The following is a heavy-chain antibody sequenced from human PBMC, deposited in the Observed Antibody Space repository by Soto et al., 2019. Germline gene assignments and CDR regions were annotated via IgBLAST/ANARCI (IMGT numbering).Heavy chain of an antibody. Sequence: HPWGSLRLSCAASGFTLSRYARGWVRQAPGKGLEWVSAISGSGGSTYYADSVKGRFTISRDNSKNTLYLQMNSLRAEDTAVYYCAKVQIPYYDILTLPPYYMDVWGKGNTVTVS. CDR3: AKVQIPYYDILTLPPYYMDV. D-gene: IGHD3-9*01. CDR1: GFTLSRYA. V-gene: IGHV3-23*01. CDR2: ISGSGGST. J-gene: IGHJ6*03.